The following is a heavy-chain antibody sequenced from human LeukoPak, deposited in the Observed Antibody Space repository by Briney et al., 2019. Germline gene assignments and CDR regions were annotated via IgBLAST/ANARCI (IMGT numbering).Heavy chain of an antibody. Sequence: SETLSLTCTVSGGSISSYYWSWIRQPPGKGLEWIGYIYYSGSTNYNPSLKSRVTISVDTSKNQFSLKLSSVTAADTAVYYCASMVRGVKSWFDPWGQGTLVTVSS. V-gene: IGHV4-59*01. CDR3: ASMVRGVKSWFDP. CDR1: GGSISSYY. CDR2: IYYSGST. J-gene: IGHJ5*02. D-gene: IGHD3-10*01.